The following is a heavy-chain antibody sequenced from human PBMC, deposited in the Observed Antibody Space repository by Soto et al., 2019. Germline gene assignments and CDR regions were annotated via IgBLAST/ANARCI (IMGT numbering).Heavy chain of an antibody. V-gene: IGHV1-69*06. Sequence: SVKVSCKASGCTFSSYAISWVRQAPGQGLEWMGGIIPIFGTANYAQKFQGRVTITADKSTSTAYMELSSLRSEDTAVYYCARDLLTYYYDSSGYWGWFEPLGQGTLVIVSS. CDR2: IIPIFGTA. CDR3: ARDLLTYYYDSSGYWGWFEP. J-gene: IGHJ5*02. CDR1: GCTFSSYA. D-gene: IGHD3-22*01.